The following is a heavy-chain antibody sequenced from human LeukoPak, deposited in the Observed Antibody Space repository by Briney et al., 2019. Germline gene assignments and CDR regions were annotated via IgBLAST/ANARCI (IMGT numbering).Heavy chain of an antibody. CDR2: IYYSGST. CDR1: GGSISSYY. Sequence: PSETLSLTCTVSGGSISSYYWSWIRQPPGKGLEWIGYIYYSGSTNYNPSLKSRVTISVDTSKNQFSLKLSSVTAADTAVYYCAGGYCSGGSCYLPYYYYMDVWGKGTTVTISS. D-gene: IGHD2-15*01. CDR3: AGGYCSGGSCYLPYYYYMDV. V-gene: IGHV4-59*08. J-gene: IGHJ6*03.